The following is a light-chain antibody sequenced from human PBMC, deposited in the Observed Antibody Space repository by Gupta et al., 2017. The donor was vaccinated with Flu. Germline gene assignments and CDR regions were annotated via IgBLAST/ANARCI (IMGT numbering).Light chain of an antibody. CDR2: SNN. J-gene: IGLJ3*02. V-gene: IGLV1-44*01. CDR1: SSNIGSNT. CDR3: AAWDGSLNGRV. Sequence: QSVLTQPPSASWTPGQRVTISCSGSSSNIGSNTVNWYQQLPGTAPKLLVYSNNQRPSGVRDRFCGSRSGTSACLAIRGLQSEDEADYYCAAWDGSLNGRVFGGGTKLTVL.